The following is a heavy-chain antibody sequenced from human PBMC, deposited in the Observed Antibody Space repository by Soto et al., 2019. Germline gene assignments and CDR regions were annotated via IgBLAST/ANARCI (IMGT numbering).Heavy chain of an antibody. D-gene: IGHD5-18*01. J-gene: IGHJ5*02. V-gene: IGHV3-33*01. CDR2: IWYDGSNK. CDR1: GFTFSSYG. Sequence: QVQMVESGGGVVQPGRSLRLSCAASGFTFSSYGMHWVRQAPGKGLEWVAVIWYDGSNKYYADSVKGRFTISRDNSKNTLYLQMNSLRFEDTAVYYCARELGYSYGPDNNWFDPWGQGTLVTVSS. CDR3: ARELGYSYGPDNNWFDP.